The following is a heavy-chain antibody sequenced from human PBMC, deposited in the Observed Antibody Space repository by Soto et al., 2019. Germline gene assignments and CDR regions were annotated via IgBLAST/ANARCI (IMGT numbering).Heavy chain of an antibody. CDR2: ISSSGSTI. V-gene: IGHV3-11*01. J-gene: IGHJ5*02. CDR1: GFTFSDYY. CDR3: ARGVDYGGNNWFDP. Sequence: PVGSLRLSCAASGFTFSDYYMSWIRQAPGKGLEWVSYISSSGSTIYYADSVKGRFTISRDNAKNSLYLQMNSLRAEDTAVYYCARGVDYGGNNWFDPWGQGTLVTVSS. D-gene: IGHD4-17*01.